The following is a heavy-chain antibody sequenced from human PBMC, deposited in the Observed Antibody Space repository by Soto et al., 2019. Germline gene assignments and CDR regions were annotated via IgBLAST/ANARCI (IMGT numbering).Heavy chain of an antibody. V-gene: IGHV4-59*08. CDR3: ARLGGYYNYMDV. CDR2: IYYSGST. Sequence: SETLSLTCTVSGGSISSYYWTWIRQPPGKGLEWIGYIYYSGSTNYNPSLKSRVTISVATSKTQFSLKLSSVTAADTAVYYCARLGGYYNYMDVWGKGTTVTVSS. J-gene: IGHJ6*03. CDR1: GGSISSYY. D-gene: IGHD6-13*01.